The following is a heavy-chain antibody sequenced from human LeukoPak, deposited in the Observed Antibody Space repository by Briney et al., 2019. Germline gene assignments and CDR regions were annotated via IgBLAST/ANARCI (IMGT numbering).Heavy chain of an antibody. D-gene: IGHD3-22*01. CDR3: ARDYYDSSAYQYYFDY. CDR1: GGSISSGSYY. J-gene: IGHJ4*02. Sequence: SQTLSLTCTVSGGSISSGSYYWSWIRQPAGTGLEWIGRIYTSGNTNYNPSLKSRVTISVDTSKNQFSLKLSSVTAADTAVYYCARDYYDSSAYQYYFDYWGQGALVTVSS. CDR2: IYTSGNT. V-gene: IGHV4-61*02.